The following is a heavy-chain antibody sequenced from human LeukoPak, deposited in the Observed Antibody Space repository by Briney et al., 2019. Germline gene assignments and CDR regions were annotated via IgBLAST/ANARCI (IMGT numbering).Heavy chain of an antibody. D-gene: IGHD3-22*01. CDR2: ISSSSSTI. Sequence: GGSLRLSCAASGFTFTSYEMTWVRQAPGKGPEWLSYISSSSSTIYYAGSVKGRFIISRDNAKSSLYLQMNGLRAEDAAVYYCARDSRDASSGYADYWGQGTLVTVSS. CDR1: GFTFTSYE. CDR3: ARDSRDASSGYADY. J-gene: IGHJ4*02. V-gene: IGHV3-48*03.